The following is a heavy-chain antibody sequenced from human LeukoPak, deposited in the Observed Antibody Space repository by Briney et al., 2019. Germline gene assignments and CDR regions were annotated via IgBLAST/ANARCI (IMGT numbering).Heavy chain of an antibody. CDR1: GGTFRTYS. J-gene: IGHJ6*03. CDR3: ARVDRYHFYLDV. Sequence: RASVKVSCKASGGTFRTYSVTWVRQAPGQGLEWMGGIIPIFGTPNYAQKFQGRVKVTTDDATGTAYMELSSLMSEDTAICYCARVDRYHFYLDVWGKGTPVTVSS. V-gene: IGHV1-69*05. CDR2: IIPIFGTP.